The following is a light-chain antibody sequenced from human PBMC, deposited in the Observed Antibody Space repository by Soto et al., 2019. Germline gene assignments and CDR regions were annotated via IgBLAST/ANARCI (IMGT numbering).Light chain of an antibody. Sequence: DIQVTHSPSSLSASVGDRVTITCRASQGISNWLAWYQQKPNEAPKPLIYVASRLHSGVPSRFSGSGSGTDFTLTISSLRPEDFATYYCLQYSTYPVTFGGGTKVEI. J-gene: IGKJ4*01. CDR1: QGISNW. CDR2: VAS. CDR3: LQYSTYPVT. V-gene: IGKV1D-16*01.